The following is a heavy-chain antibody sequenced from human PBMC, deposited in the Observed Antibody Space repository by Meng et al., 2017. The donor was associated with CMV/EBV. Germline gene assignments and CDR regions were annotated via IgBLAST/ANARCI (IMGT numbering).Heavy chain of an antibody. CDR1: GGSVSSVSYY. CDR3: ARASGSLISFDY. V-gene: IGHV4-61*01. D-gene: IGHD1-26*01. Sequence: GSLRLSCTVSGGSVSSVSYYWSWIRQPPGKGLEWIGYIYYSGSTNYNPSLKSRVTISVDTSKNQFSLKLSSVTAADTAVYYCARASGSLISFDYWGQGTLVTVSS. J-gene: IGHJ4*02. CDR2: IYYSGST.